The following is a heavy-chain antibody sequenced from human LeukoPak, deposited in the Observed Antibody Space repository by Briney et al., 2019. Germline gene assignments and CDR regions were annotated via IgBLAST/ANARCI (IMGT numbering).Heavy chain of an antibody. CDR1: GFTFSSYS. CDR2: ISSSSSTI. J-gene: IGHJ4*02. Sequence: GSLRLSCAASGFTFSSYSMNWVRQAPGKGLEWVSYISSSSSTIYYADSVKGRFTISRDNAKNSLYLQMNSLSDEDTAVYYCARGGITSPLSYWGQGTLVTVSS. CDR3: ARGGITSPLSY. D-gene: IGHD3-16*01. V-gene: IGHV3-48*02.